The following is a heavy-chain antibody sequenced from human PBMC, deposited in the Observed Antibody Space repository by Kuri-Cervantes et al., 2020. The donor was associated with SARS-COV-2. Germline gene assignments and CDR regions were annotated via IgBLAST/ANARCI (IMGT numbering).Heavy chain of an antibody. J-gene: IGHJ3*02. Sequence: SVKVSCKASGGTFSSYAIRWVRQAPGQGLEWMGRIIPILGTANYAQKFQGRVTITADKSTSTAYMEPSSLRSEDTAVYYCAKEGSDMTTVTPGAFDIWGQGTMVTVSS. CDR1: GGTFSSYA. CDR2: IIPILGTA. D-gene: IGHD4-17*01. V-gene: IGHV1-69*04. CDR3: AKEGSDMTTVTPGAFDI.